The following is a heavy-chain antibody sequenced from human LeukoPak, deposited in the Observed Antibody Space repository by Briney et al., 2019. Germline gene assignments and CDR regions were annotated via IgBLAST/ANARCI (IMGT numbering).Heavy chain of an antibody. V-gene: IGHV3-30*02. Sequence: PGGSLRLSCAASGFTFSSYGMHWVRQAPGKGLEWVAFIRYDGSNQYYADSVKGRFTISRDNSKNTLYLQMNSLRAEDTAVYYCAKVAKYYYGSETYYFFEHWGQGTPVTASS. J-gene: IGHJ4*02. CDR1: GFTFSSYG. D-gene: IGHD3-10*01. CDR3: AKVAKYYYGSETYYFFEH. CDR2: IRYDGSNQ.